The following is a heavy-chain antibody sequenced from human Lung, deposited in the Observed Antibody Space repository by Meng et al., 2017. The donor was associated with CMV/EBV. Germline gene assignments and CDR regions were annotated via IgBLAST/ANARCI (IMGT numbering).Heavy chain of an antibody. CDR3: ARGGNFDP. CDR1: GYTFRTYS. Sequence: GQLVKLWFVWKTRGASVKVSCKSSGYTFRTYSINWVRQDHGRGLEWMGWIRTNTGSPTYTQGFTGRFVFCLDTSVSTAYLQISSLKAEDTAVYYCARGGNFDPWGQGTLVTVSS. D-gene: IGHD2/OR15-2a*01. V-gene: IGHV7-4-1*02. CDR2: IRTNTGSP. J-gene: IGHJ5*02.